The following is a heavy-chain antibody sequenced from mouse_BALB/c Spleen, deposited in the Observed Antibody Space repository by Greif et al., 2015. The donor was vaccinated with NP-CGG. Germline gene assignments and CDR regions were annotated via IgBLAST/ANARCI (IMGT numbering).Heavy chain of an antibody. CDR2: ISDGGSYT. CDR3: ARGGYYAMDY. Sequence: EVQRVESGGGLVKPGGSLKLSCAASGFTFSDYYMYWVRQTPEKRLEWVATISDGGSYTYYPDSVKGRFTISRDNAKNNLYLQMSSLKSEDTAMYYCARGGYYAMDYWGQGTSVTVSS. V-gene: IGHV5-4*02. J-gene: IGHJ4*01. CDR1: GFTFSDYY.